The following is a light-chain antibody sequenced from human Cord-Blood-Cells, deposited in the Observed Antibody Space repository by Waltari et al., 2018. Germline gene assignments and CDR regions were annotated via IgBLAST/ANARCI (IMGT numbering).Light chain of an antibody. V-gene: IGLV3-25*03. CDR2: KDS. CDR3: QAADSSGTYYV. Sequence: SYELTQPPSVSVSPGQTARITCSGDALPKQYAYWYQQKPGQAPVLVIYKDSERPSGIPGRFSGSSSGTTVTLPISGVQAEDEADYYCQAADSSGTYYVFGTGTKVTVL. J-gene: IGLJ1*01. CDR1: ALPKQY.